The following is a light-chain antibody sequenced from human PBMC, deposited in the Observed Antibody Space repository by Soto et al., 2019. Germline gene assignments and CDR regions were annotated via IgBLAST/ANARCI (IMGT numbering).Light chain of an antibody. Sequence: QSVLTQPPSVSGAPGQRVTISCTGSSANIGAGYDVHWYQQLPGMAPKLLIYGSNNRAVGVPDRFSGSKSGPSGSLAISGLQAGDEADYYCQSYDNSLKAVLFGGGTKVTVL. CDR1: SANIGAGYD. V-gene: IGLV1-40*01. CDR3: QSYDNSLKAVL. CDR2: GSN. J-gene: IGLJ3*02.